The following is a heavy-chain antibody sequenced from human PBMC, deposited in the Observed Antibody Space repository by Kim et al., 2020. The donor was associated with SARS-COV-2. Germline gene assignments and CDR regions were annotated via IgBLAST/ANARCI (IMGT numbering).Heavy chain of an antibody. CDR3: ARDKISSTDPSPGDY. V-gene: IGHV1-46*01. CDR1: GYTFTSYY. J-gene: IGHJ4*02. Sequence: ASVKVSCKASGYTFTSYYMHWVRQAPGQGLEWMGIINPSGGSTSYAQKLQGRVTMTRDTSTSTVYMELSSLRSEDTAVYYCARDKISSTDPSPGDYWGQGTLVTVSS. CDR2: INPSGGST. D-gene: IGHD2-21*02.